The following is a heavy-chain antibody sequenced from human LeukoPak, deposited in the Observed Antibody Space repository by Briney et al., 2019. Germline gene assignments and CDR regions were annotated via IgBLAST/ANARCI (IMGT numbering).Heavy chain of an antibody. CDR3: AKDTVVTPFDY. Sequence: QAGGSLRLSCAASGFTVSSNYMSWVRQAPGKGLEWVSGIYSGGSTYYADSVKGRFTISRDNSKNTLYLQMNSLRAEDTAVYYCAKDTVVTPFDYWGQGTLVTVSS. CDR2: IYSGGST. CDR1: GFTVSSNY. D-gene: IGHD4-23*01. J-gene: IGHJ4*02. V-gene: IGHV3-66*01.